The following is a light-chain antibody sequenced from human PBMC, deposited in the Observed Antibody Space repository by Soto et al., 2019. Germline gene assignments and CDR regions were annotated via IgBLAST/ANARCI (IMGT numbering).Light chain of an antibody. J-gene: IGLJ1*01. CDR1: SSDVGGYSY. CDR3: ASYTTSSTYV. CDR2: DVS. V-gene: IGLV2-14*01. Sequence: SVLTQPASVSGSPGQSIAISCTGTSSDVGGYSYVSWYQQQPGKAPKLVISDVSNRPSGVSDRFSGSKSDNTASLTISGLQTEDEADHYCASYTTSSTYVFGTGTKVTVL.